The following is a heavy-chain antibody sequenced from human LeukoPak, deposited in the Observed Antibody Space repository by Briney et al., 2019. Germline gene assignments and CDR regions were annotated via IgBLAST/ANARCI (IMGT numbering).Heavy chain of an antibody. J-gene: IGHJ3*01. CDR2: ISVSSRNVI. V-gene: IGHV3-48*04. CDR3: ARDFGPRLYAFDV. CDR1: GFTFSRYS. D-gene: IGHD3-16*01. Sequence: GGSLRLSCAASGFTFSRYSMNWVRQAPGEGLGWLSYISVSSRNVIDYADSVKGRFTISRDDAKNSLYLQMNSLRAEDTAAYFCARDFGPRLYAFDVWGQGTMITVSS.